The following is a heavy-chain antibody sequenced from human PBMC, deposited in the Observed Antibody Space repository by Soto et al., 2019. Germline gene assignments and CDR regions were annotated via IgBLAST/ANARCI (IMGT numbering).Heavy chain of an antibody. CDR2: IIPIFGTA. CDR1: GGTFSSYA. V-gene: IGHV1-69*01. Sequence: QVQLVQSGAEVKKPGSSVKVSCKASGGTFSSYAISWVRQAPGQGLEWMGGIIPIFGTANYAQKFQGRVTITADESTSTAYMELSSLRSEDTAVYYCEDSGVWGSYRYDAFDIWGQGTMVTVSS. J-gene: IGHJ3*02. CDR3: EDSGVWGSYRYDAFDI. D-gene: IGHD3-16*02.